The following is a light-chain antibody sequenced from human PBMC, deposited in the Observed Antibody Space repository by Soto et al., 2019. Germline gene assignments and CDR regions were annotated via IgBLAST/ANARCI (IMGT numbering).Light chain of an antibody. Sequence: DIQLTQSPSFLSASVGDRVTITCRASQGISSYLAWYQQEPGKAPKLLIYAASTLQSGVPSRFSGSESGTEFTLTISSLRPEDFATYYCQQLSTYPYTFGQGTKLEI. CDR3: QQLSTYPYT. V-gene: IGKV1-9*01. CDR2: AAS. CDR1: QGISSY. J-gene: IGKJ2*01.